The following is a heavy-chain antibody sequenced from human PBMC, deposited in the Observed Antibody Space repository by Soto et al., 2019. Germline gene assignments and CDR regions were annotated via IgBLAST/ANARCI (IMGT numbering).Heavy chain of an antibody. V-gene: IGHV1-69*02. CDR3: ARVEQWLVGWFDP. Sequence: SVKVSCKASGGTFSSYTISWVRQAPGQGLEWMGRIIPILGIANYAQKFQGRVTITADKSTSTAYMELSSLRSEDTAVYYCARVEQWLVGWFDPWGQGTLVTVSS. D-gene: IGHD6-19*01. CDR1: GGTFSSYT. CDR2: IIPILGIA. J-gene: IGHJ5*02.